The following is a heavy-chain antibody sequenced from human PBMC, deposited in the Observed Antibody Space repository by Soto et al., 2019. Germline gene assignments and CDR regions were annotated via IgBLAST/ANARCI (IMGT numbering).Heavy chain of an antibody. CDR1: GFTFSSYW. V-gene: IGHV3-64D*06. J-gene: IGHJ6*02. CDR2: VSPNGNDT. Sequence: PGGSLRLSCAASGFTFSSYWIHWVRQAPGKGLECVSGVSPNGNDTDYTDSVKGRFTISRDNSKNTLHLQMSSLRPEDTALFYCIRGFYGLDVWGQGTTVTVSS. CDR3: IRGFYGLDV.